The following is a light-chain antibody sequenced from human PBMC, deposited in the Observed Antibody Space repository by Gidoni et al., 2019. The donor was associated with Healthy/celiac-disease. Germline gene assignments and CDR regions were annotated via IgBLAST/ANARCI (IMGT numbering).Light chain of an antibody. CDR1: SDVGGYNY. J-gene: IGLJ2*01. CDR3: SSYTSSSTLGVV. V-gene: IGLV2-14*01. CDR2: EVS. Sequence: SDVGGYNYVSWYQQHPGKAPKLMIYEVSNRPSGVSNRFSGSKSGNTASLTISGLQAEDEADYYCSSYTSSSTLGVVFGGGTKLTVL.